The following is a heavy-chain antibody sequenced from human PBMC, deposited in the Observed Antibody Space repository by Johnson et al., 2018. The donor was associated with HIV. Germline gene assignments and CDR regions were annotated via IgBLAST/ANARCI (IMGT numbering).Heavy chain of an antibody. CDR2: IKQDGIEK. V-gene: IGHV3-7*02. CDR1: EFTFSSNW. J-gene: IGHJ3*02. CDR3: ARCSYDILTGYYVGAFDI. Sequence: VQLVESGGGLVQPGGSLRLSCAASEFTFSSNWMSWVRQAPGKGLEWVANIKQDGIEKYYVDSVKGRFTISRDNAKNSLYLQMNSLRAGDTGVYYCARCSYDILTGYYVGAFDIWGQGTMVTVSS. D-gene: IGHD3-9*01.